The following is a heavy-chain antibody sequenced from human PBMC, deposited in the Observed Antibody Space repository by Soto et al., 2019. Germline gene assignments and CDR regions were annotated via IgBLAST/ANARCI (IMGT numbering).Heavy chain of an antibody. CDR2: IYYSGST. CDR3: ARDPAARGGYYYYGMDV. Sequence: VQLQESGPGLVKPSQTLSLTCTVSGGSISSGGYYWSWIRQHPGKGLEWIGYIYYSGSTYYNPSLKSRVTISVDTSKNQFSLKLSSVTAADTAVYYCARDPAARGGYYYYGMDVWGQGTTVTVSS. D-gene: IGHD6-6*01. CDR1: GGSISSGGYY. V-gene: IGHV4-31*03. J-gene: IGHJ6*02.